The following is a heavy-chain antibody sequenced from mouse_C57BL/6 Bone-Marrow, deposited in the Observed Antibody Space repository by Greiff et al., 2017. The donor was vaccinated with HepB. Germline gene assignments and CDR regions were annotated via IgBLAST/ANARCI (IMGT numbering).Heavy chain of an antibody. Sequence: EVQGVESGGGLVQPGGSLKLSCAASGFTFSDYGMAWVRQAPRKGPEWVAFISNLAYSIYYADTVTGRFTISRENAKNTLYLEMSSLRSEDTAMYYCARQRGTYYSNYWYFDVWGTGTTVTVSS. V-gene: IGHV5-15*01. CDR1: GFTFSDYG. CDR3: ARQRGTYYSNYWYFDV. CDR2: ISNLAYSI. J-gene: IGHJ1*03. D-gene: IGHD2-5*01.